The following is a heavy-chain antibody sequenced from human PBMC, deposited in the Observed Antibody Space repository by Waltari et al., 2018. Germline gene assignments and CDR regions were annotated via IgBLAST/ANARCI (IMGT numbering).Heavy chain of an antibody. Sequence: EVQLVESAGGLVQPGRSLRLFCVASGSPFHGYSLPWVRQAPGKGLEWVAGVNWNSGSIGYGDSVKGRFTISRDNARNSLYLQMSGLTSEDTAVYYCANNPYCFNGRCLRELDYWGQGTLVTVSS. D-gene: IGHD2-15*01. CDR2: VNWNSGSI. V-gene: IGHV3-9*01. CDR3: ANNPYCFNGRCLRELDY. CDR1: GSPFHGYS. J-gene: IGHJ4*02.